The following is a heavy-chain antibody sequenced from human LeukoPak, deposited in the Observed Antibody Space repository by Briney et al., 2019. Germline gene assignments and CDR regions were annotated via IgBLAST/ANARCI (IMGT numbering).Heavy chain of an antibody. CDR3: AKDPTFYNY. CDR1: GFTFSSYA. CDR2: ISTTGSGT. D-gene: IGHD3-10*01. V-gene: IGHV3-23*01. Sequence: GGSLRLSCAASGFTFSSYAMTWVRQPPGQGLEWVSGISTTGSGTYYADSVQGRFTISRGNSKNTLYLQMNSLRAEDTAVYHCAKDPTFYNYWGQGTLVTVSS. J-gene: IGHJ4*02.